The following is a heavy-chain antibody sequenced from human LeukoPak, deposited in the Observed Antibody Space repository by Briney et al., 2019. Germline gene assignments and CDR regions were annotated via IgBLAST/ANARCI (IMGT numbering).Heavy chain of an antibody. CDR1: GFTFSSYG. CDR3: AKERQWLPRGWFDP. CDR2: IRYDGSNK. J-gene: IGHJ5*02. Sequence: TGGSLRLPCAASGFTFSSYGMHWVRQAPGKGLEWVAFIRYDGSNKYYADSVKGRFTISRDNSKNTLYLQMNSLRAEDTAVYYCAKERQWLPRGWFDPWGQGTLVTVPS. V-gene: IGHV3-30*02. D-gene: IGHD6-19*01.